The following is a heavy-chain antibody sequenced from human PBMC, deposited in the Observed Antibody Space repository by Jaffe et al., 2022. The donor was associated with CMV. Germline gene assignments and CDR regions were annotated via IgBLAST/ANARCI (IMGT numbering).Heavy chain of an antibody. CDR2: IYYSGST. V-gene: IGHV4-59*01. J-gene: IGHJ3*02. D-gene: IGHD7-27*01. CDR1: GGSISSYY. Sequence: QVQLQESGPGLVKPSETLSLTCTVSGGSISSYYWSWIRQPPGKGLEWIGYIYYSGSTNYNPSLKSRVTISVDTSKNQFSLKLSSVTAADTAVYYCARVGKQKGAFDIWGQGTMVTVSS. CDR3: ARVGKQKGAFDI.